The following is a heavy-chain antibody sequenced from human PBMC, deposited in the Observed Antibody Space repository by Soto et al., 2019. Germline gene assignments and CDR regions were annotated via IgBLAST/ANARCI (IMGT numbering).Heavy chain of an antibody. CDR1: GFTFSSYG. V-gene: IGHV3-33*01. D-gene: IGHD1-26*01. CDR3: ARDPRERYSGSHFDY. CDR2: IWYDGSNK. Sequence: GGSLRLSCAASGFTFSSYGMHWVRQAPGKGLEWVAVIWYDGSNKYYADSVKGRFTISRDNSKNTLYLQMNSLRAEDTAVYYSARDPRERYSGSHFDYWGQGTLVTVSS. J-gene: IGHJ4*02.